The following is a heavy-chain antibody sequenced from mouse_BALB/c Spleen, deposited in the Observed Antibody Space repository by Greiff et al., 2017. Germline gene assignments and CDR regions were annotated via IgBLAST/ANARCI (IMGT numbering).Heavy chain of an antibody. CDR2: INPSTGYT. CDR3: ARRDDCGSSYGFDY. D-gene: IGHD1-1*01. V-gene: IGHV1-7*01. J-gene: IGHJ2*01. Sequence: QVQLQQSGAELAKPGASVKMSCKASGYTFTSYWMHWVKQRPGQGLEWIGYINPSTGYTEYNQKFKDKATLTADKSSSTAYMQLSSLTSEDSAVYYGARRDDCGSSYGFDYWGQGTTLTVSS. CDR1: GYTFTSYW.